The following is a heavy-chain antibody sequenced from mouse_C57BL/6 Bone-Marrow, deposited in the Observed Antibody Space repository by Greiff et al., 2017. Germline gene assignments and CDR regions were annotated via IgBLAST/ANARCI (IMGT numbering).Heavy chain of an antibody. CDR3: ARFASYYGGND. CDR2: IHPNSSST. CDR1: GYTFTSYW. V-gene: IGHV1-64*01. Sequence: QVQLQQPGAELVKPGASVKLSCKASGYTFTSYWMHWVKQRPIQGLEWIGMIHPNSSSTNYNQKFKSKATLTVDKSSSTAYMQLSSLTSADSSVYYCARFASYYGGNDWGPGTTLTVSS. J-gene: IGHJ2*01. D-gene: IGHD1-1*01.